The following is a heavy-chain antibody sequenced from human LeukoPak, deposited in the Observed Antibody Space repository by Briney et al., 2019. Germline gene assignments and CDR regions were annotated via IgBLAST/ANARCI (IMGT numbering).Heavy chain of an antibody. CDR3: ARDRGVVVPAAMGRFDP. CDR2: IIPIFGTA. J-gene: IGHJ5*02. CDR1: GGTFSSYA. Sequence: SVKVSCKAAGGTFSSYAISWVRQAPGQGLEWMGGIIPIFGTANYAQKFQGRVTITADESTSTAYMELSSLRSEDTAVYYCARDRGVVVPAAMGRFDPWGQGTLDTVSS. D-gene: IGHD2-2*01. V-gene: IGHV1-69*13.